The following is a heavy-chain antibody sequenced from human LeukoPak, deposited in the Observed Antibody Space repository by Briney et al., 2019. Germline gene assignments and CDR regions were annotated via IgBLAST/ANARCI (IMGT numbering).Heavy chain of an antibody. CDR3: SRGLDSRKLGY. CDR1: GASFSSGDQY. Sequence: SQTLSLTCTVAGASFSSGDQYWNWIRQSPWKGLEWIGSIHLSGGFYNNPSLDSRVTISIDASKHQFSLNLHSVTAADTAVYFCSRGLDSRKLGYWGQGTLVTVSS. CDR2: IHLSGGF. V-gene: IGHV4-31*03. J-gene: IGHJ4*02. D-gene: IGHD3-22*01.